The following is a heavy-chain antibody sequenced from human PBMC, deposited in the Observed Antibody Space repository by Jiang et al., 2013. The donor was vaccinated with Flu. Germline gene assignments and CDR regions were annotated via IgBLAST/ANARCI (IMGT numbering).Heavy chain of an antibody. D-gene: IGHD2-15*01. V-gene: IGHV1-46*01. CDR1: GYTFTSYY. J-gene: IGHJ6*02. CDR2: INPSGGST. CDR3: ARDRGPVVAATRGFYYYYGTDV. Sequence: GAEVKKPGASVKVSCKASGYTFTSYYMHWVRQAPGQGLEWMGIINPSGGSTSYAQKFQGRVTMTRDTPTSTVYMELSSLRSEDTAVYYCARDRGPVVAATRGFYYYYGTDVWGQGTTVTVSS.